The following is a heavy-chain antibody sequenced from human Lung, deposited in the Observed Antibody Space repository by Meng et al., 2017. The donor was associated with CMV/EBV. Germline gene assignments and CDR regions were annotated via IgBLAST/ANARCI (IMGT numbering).Heavy chain of an antibody. Sequence: GGSLRLSCAASGFTFSTYGMAWVRQAPGKGLAWVSAISGSGGLKYYADSVKGRFTISRDNAKNTVYLQMNSLRVEDTAVYYCARSTSTITIFGVENLFDPWGQGXRVTVSS. CDR2: ISGSGGLK. J-gene: IGHJ5*02. D-gene: IGHD3-3*01. V-gene: IGHV3-23*01. CDR1: GFTFSTYG. CDR3: ARSTSTITIFGVENLFDP.